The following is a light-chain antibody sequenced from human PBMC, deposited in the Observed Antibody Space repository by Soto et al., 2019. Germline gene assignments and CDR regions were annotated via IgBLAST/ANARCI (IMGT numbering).Light chain of an antibody. CDR2: GAS. V-gene: IGKV3-15*01. Sequence: IGLKPSPATLSLSPRERATLSCRASQSVSSNLAWYQQKPGQAPRLLIYGASTRATAIPARFSGSGSGTEFTLTISSLQSEDFAVYYCQQYNNWPVTFGQGTKVDIK. CDR1: QSVSSN. J-gene: IGKJ1*01. CDR3: QQYNNWPVT.